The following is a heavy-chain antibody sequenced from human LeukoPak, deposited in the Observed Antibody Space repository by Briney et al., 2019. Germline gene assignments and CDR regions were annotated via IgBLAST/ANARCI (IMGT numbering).Heavy chain of an antibody. D-gene: IGHD3-10*01. CDR3: AKDRGYYAPENWFDP. V-gene: IGHV3-23*01. Sequence: GGSLRLSCAASGFTFGSYAMSWVRQAPGKRLEWVSATSGSGGSTYYADSVKGRFTISRDNFKNTLYPQMNSLGAEDTAVYYCAKDRGYYAPENWFDPWGQGTLVTVSS. J-gene: IGHJ5*02. CDR1: GFTFGSYA. CDR2: TSGSGGST.